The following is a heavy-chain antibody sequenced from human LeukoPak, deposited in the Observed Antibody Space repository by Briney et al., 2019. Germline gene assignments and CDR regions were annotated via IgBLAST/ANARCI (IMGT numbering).Heavy chain of an antibody. Sequence: GGSLRLSCAASGFTVSSNYMSWVRQAPGKGLEWVSVIYSGGSTYYADSVKGRFTISRDNSKNTLYLQMNSLRAEDTAVYYCAKGRSGSYYKGFDPWGQGTLVTVSS. D-gene: IGHD3-10*01. CDR2: IYSGGST. CDR3: AKGRSGSYYKGFDP. V-gene: IGHV3-53*01. CDR1: GFTVSSNY. J-gene: IGHJ5*02.